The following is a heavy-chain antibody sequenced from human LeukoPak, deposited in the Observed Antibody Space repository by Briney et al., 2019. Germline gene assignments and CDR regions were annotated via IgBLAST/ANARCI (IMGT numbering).Heavy chain of an antibody. CDR3: ARRQCTSSSCYLDY. CDR1: GFTFNIFA. V-gene: IGHV3-64*01. CDR2: VSAAVGST. Sequence: PGGSLRLSCAASGFTFNIFAINWVRQAPGQGLEYVSAVSAAVGSTYYANSVKGRFTISRDNSKHMLYLQMGSLRGDDMAVYYCARRQCTSSSCYLDYWGQGTLVTVSS. J-gene: IGHJ4*02. D-gene: IGHD2-2*01.